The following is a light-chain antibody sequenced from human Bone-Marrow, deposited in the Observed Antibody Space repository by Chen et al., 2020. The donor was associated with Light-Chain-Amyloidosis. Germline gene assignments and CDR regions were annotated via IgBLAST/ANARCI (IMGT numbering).Light chain of an antibody. V-gene: IGLV3-25*03. CDR2: RDT. J-gene: IGLJ2*01. Sequence: SYELTQPPSVSVSPGQPARIPCSGDVLPTKYAYWYQQKPSQAPVLVIHRDTERPSGISERVSGSSSGTTATLTISGVQAEDEADYHCQSADSSGTYEVIFGGGTKLTVL. CDR1: VLPTKY. CDR3: QSADSSGTYEVI.